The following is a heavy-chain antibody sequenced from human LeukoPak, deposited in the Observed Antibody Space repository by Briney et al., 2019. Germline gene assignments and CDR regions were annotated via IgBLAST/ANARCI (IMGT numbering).Heavy chain of an antibody. CDR3: AGSGAAIVGVTVVEY. J-gene: IGHJ4*02. V-gene: IGHV3-53*01. CDR1: GFSVSSNY. Sequence: PGGSLRLSCAASGFSVSSNYMSWVRQAPGKGLEWVSVIYSGGNIYYSDSVKGRFTISSDNSKNTLHLQMNSLRAEDTAVYYCAGSGAAIVGVTVVEYWGRGTLVTVSS. D-gene: IGHD3-16*01. CDR2: IYSGGNI.